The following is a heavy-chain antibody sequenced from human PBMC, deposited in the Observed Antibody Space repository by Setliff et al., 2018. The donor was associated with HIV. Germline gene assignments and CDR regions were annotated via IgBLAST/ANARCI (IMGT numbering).Heavy chain of an antibody. CDR3: ATSVATFDSVDY. Sequence: ASVKVSCKASGYSFANYGLSWVRQVPGQGLEWMGWINPNSGGTNYAQKFQGWVTMTRDTSISTAYMELSRLRSDDTAVYYCATSVATFDSVDYWGQGTLVTVSS. D-gene: IGHD1-26*01. CDR2: INPNSGGT. CDR1: GYSFANYG. J-gene: IGHJ4*02. V-gene: IGHV1-2*04.